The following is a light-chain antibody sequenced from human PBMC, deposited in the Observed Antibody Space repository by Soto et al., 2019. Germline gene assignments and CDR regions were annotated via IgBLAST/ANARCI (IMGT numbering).Light chain of an antibody. CDR3: SSYAGSDNFPYV. J-gene: IGLJ1*01. V-gene: IGLV2-8*01. CDR2: EVT. CDR1: SSDVGGYNY. Sequence: QSALTRPPSASGSPGQSVTISCTGTSSDVGGYNYVSWYQQHPGKAPKLMIYEVTKRPSGVPDRFSGSKSDNTASLTVSGLQAEDEADYYCSSYAGSDNFPYVFGTGTRSPS.